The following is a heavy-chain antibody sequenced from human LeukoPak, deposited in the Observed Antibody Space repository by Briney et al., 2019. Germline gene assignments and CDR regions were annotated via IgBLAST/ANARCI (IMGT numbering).Heavy chain of an antibody. CDR3: AKYSGSYYYPPNWDS. CDR2: ISYDGSNK. CDR1: GFTFSSYA. D-gene: IGHD1-26*01. Sequence: GRSLRLSCAASGFTFSSYAMHWVRQAPGKGLEWVAVISYDGSNKYYADSAKGRFTLSRDYPKNTLYLQMNSLRAEDTAVYFCAKYSGSYYYPPNWDSWGQGTLVTVSS. V-gene: IGHV3-30*04. J-gene: IGHJ4*02.